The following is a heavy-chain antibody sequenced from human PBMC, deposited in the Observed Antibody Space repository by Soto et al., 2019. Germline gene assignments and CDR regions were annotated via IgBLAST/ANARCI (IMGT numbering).Heavy chain of an antibody. CDR3: ATHLIAVAGYLHGLDV. J-gene: IGHJ6*02. V-gene: IGHV3-30*03. D-gene: IGHD6-19*01. CDR1: GFTFSSYG. Sequence: QVQLVESGGGVVQPGRSLRLSCAASGFTFSSYGMHWVRQAPGKGLEWVAVISHDGSNKYFADSVKGRFTISRDNSQXXLYLQMNSLRAEDTAVYYCATHLIAVAGYLHGLDVWGQGTTVTVSS. CDR2: ISHDGSNK.